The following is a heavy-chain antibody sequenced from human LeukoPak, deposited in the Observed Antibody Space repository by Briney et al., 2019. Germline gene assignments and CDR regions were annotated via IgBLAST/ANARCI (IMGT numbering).Heavy chain of an antibody. CDR3: ARDRGRWLQFYDAFDI. CDR2: IYYSGST. D-gene: IGHD5-24*01. J-gene: IGHJ3*02. CDR1: GGSISSYY. V-gene: IGHV4-59*01. Sequence: SETLSLTCTVSGGSISSYYWSWIRQPPGKGLEWIGYIYYSGSTNYNHSLKSRVTISVDTSKNQFSLKLSSVTAADTAVYYCARDRGRWLQFYDAFDIWGQGTMVTVSS.